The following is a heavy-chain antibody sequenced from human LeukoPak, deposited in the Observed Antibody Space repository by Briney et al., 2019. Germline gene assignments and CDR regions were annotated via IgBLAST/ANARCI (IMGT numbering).Heavy chain of an antibody. D-gene: IGHD3-16*01. Sequence: GGSLRLSCAASGFTFSTYAMSWVRQAPGKGLEWVSSLSGSGNNVYYADSVRGRFTISRDNSKNTLYLQLNSLRVEDTGVYYCAKEKGDSSRWYFDLWGRGTLVIVSS. V-gene: IGHV3-23*01. CDR1: GFTFSTYA. J-gene: IGHJ2*01. CDR2: LSGSGNNV. CDR3: AKEKGDSSRWYFDL.